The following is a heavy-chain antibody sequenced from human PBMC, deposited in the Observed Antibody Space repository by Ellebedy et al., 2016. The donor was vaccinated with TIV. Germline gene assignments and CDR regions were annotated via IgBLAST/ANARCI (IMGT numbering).Heavy chain of an antibody. D-gene: IGHD1-1*01. Sequence: AASVKVSCKASGDTSSTYVFSWVRQAPGRGLEWMGGIIPIYGVPSYAQRFQGRVTISADESTSTVYMELSSLTSEDTAVYYCARDPSPRGQTGHHGYYYYGVDVWGQGATVTVSS. J-gene: IGHJ6*02. CDR2: IIPIYGVP. CDR1: GDTSSTYV. CDR3: ARDPSPRGQTGHHGYYYYGVDV. V-gene: IGHV1-69*13.